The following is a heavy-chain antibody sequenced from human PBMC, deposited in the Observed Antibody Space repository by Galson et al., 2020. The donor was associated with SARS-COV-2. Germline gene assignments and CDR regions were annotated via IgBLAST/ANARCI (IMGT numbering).Heavy chain of an antibody. J-gene: IGHJ4*02. D-gene: IGHD1-26*01. V-gene: IGHV4-39*01. CDR1: GGSISSSSYY. CDR3: ARHLGGSTKRLDY. CDR2: IYYSGST. Sequence: LETLSLTCTVSGGSISSSSYYWGWIRQPPGKGLEWIGSIYYSGSTYYNPSLKSRVTISVDTSKNQFSLKLSSVTAADTAVYYCARHLGGSTKRLDYWGQGTLVTVSS.